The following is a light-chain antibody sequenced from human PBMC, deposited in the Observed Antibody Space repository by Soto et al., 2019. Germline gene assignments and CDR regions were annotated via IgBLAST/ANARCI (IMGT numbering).Light chain of an antibody. Sequence: DIVLTQFPGTLSLSPGERATLSCRTSQSVYKNCLAWYQQKAGQAPRLLIYAATTRATDIPDRFSDSGSGADFTLAISGLEPEDSAVYYCHQYGSAPGTFGQGTKLELK. CDR1: QSVYKNC. CDR2: AAT. CDR3: HQYGSAPGT. V-gene: IGKV3-20*01. J-gene: IGKJ2*01.